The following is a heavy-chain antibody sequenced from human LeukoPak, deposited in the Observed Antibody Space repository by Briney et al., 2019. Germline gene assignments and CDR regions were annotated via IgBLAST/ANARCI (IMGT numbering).Heavy chain of an antibody. CDR3: ARDMDTGPDLFDY. J-gene: IGHJ4*02. CDR1: GYSFTDYY. CDR2: INPNSGDI. Sequence: ASVKVSCKASGYSFTDYYIHWVRQAPGQGLEWMGWINPNSGDIDYAQKFQGRVTMTRDTSISTAYMELSSLRSDDTAIYYCARDMDTGPDLFDYWGQGTLVTVSS. D-gene: IGHD5-18*01. V-gene: IGHV1-2*02.